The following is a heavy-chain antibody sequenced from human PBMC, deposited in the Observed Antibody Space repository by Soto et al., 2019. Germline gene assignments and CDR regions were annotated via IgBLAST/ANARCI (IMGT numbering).Heavy chain of an antibody. D-gene: IGHD6-6*01. CDR2: ISGSGGST. J-gene: IGHJ5*02. Sequence: GGSLRLSCAASGFTFSSYAMSWVRQAPGKGLEWVSAISGSGGSTYYADSVKGRFTISRDNSKNTLYLQMNSLRAEDTAVYYCEQESIAARLNWFDTWGQGTLVTVSS. CDR1: GFTFSSYA. V-gene: IGHV3-23*01. CDR3: EQESIAARLNWFDT.